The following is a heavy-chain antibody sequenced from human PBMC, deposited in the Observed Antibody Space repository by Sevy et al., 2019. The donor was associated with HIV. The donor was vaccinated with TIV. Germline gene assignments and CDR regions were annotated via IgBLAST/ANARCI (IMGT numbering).Heavy chain of an antibody. J-gene: IGHJ4*02. V-gene: IGHV3-7*01. Sequence: GGSLRLSCAASGFTFKSYLMSWVRQAPGKGLEWVANIKQDGSEKYYVDSVKGRFTISRDNSKNTLYLQMNSLRAEDTAVYYCAKVGITMVRGVIIPPYFDYWGQGTLVTVSS. D-gene: IGHD3-10*01. CDR3: AKVGITMVRGVIIPPYFDY. CDR2: IKQDGSEK. CDR1: GFTFKSYL.